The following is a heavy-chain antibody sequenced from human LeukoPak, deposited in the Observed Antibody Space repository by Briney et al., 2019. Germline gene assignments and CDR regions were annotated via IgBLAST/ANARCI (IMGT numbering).Heavy chain of an antibody. CDR2: MNPNSGNT. CDR3: ARVDTAMVTWYRYYYYDMDV. D-gene: IGHD5-18*01. J-gene: IGHJ6*02. Sequence: ASVKVSCKASGYTFTSYDINWVRQATGQGLEWMGWMNPNSGNTGYAQKFQGRVTMTRNTSISTAYMELSSLRSEDTAVYYCARVDTAMVTWYRYYYYDMDVWGQGTTVTVSS. V-gene: IGHV1-8*01. CDR1: GYTFTSYD.